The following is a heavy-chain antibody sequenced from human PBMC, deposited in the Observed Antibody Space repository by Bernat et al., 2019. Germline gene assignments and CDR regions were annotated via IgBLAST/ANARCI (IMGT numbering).Heavy chain of an antibody. CDR1: GYTFTHG. D-gene: IGHD4-11*01. CDR3: ARDISRTTVTTPDGGAFDI. V-gene: IGHV1-18*01. CDR2: ISPYNRNT. J-gene: IGHJ3*02. Sequence: QVQLVESGAEVKKPGASVKIPCKASGYTFTHGISWVRQAPGQGLEWMGWISPYNRNTNYAQKFQGRVTITADESTSTAYMELSSLRSEDTAVYYCARDISRTTVTTPDGGAFDIWGQGTMVTVSS.